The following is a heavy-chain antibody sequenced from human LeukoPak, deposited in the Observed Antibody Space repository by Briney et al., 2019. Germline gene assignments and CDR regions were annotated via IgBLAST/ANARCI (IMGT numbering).Heavy chain of an antibody. Sequence: SETLSLTCTVSGDSISSGSYCWGWIRQPPGKGLEWIGSMHYRGSTYYNPSLKSRDTISIDTSKNQFSLKRSSVTAADTAVYYCARRGRLWPDFDYWGQGTLVTVSS. V-gene: IGHV4-39*01. CDR1: GDSISSGSYC. CDR2: MHYRGST. D-gene: IGHD5-18*01. J-gene: IGHJ4*02. CDR3: ARRGRLWPDFDY.